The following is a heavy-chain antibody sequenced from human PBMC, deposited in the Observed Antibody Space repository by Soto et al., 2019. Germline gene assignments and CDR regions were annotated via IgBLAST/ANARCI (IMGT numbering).Heavy chain of an antibody. J-gene: IGHJ5*02. Sequence: ESLKISCKASGYTFTGYFIHWVRQAPGQGLEWMGWINPNSGATKYAQKFQGRVTMTRDTSISTAYMELTLLRSDDTAIYYCARGGGTILAPLPWGEGTLVTVSS. CDR3: ARGGGTILAPLP. D-gene: IGHD3-3*01. V-gene: IGHV1-2*02. CDR1: GYTFTGYF. CDR2: INPNSGAT.